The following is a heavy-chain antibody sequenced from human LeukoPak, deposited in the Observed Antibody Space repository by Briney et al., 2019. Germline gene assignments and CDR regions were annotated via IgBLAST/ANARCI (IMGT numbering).Heavy chain of an antibody. CDR2: IEPKSGGT. J-gene: IGHJ4*02. V-gene: IGHV1-2*02. Sequence: GASVKVSCTASGYTFTGHFMHWVRQAPGQGLEWMGWIEPKSGGTHYGHKFQGRVTMTRDTSMSTAYMELSRLKADDTAVYCCAREMGVVPTAIPTVDSWGQGTLVTVSS. D-gene: IGHD2-2*02. CDR1: GYTFTGHF. CDR3: AREMGVVPTAIPTVDS.